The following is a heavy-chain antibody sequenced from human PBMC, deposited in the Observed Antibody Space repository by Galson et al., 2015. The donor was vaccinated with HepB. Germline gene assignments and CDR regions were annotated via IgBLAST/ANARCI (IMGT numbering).Heavy chain of an antibody. J-gene: IGHJ4*02. Sequence: SVKVSCKASGYNFISYYMHWVRQAPGQGLEWMGIINPENGRTSYAHKFQDRVTMTRDTSTSTVYMDLSGLRSEDTAVYYCARGVIVVAAFDNWGQGTLVTVSS. V-gene: IGHV1-46*01. CDR3: ARGVIVVAAFDN. CDR1: GYNFISYY. D-gene: IGHD3-22*01. CDR2: INPENGRT.